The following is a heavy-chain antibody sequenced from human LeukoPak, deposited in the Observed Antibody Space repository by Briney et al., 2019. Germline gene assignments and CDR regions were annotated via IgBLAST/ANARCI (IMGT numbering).Heavy chain of an antibody. CDR1: GFTFSSYA. D-gene: IGHD3-22*01. CDR3: AKGTPYDSSGYFYYFDY. Sequence: PGGSLRLSCAASGFTFSSYAMSWVRQAPGKGLEWLSAISGSGGSTYYADSVKGRFTISRDNSKNTLHLQMNSLGAEDTAVYYCAKGTPYDSSGYFYYFDYWGQGALVTVSS. V-gene: IGHV3-23*01. J-gene: IGHJ4*02. CDR2: ISGSGGST.